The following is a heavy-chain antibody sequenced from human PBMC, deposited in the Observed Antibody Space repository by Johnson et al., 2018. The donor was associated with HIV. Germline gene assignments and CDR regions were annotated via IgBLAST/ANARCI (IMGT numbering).Heavy chain of an antibody. J-gene: IGHJ3*02. Sequence: VQLVESGGGVVQPGRSLRLSCAASGFTFSSYAMHWVRQAPGKGLEWVAVISYDGSNKYYADSVKGRFTIFRDNSKNTLYLQMSSLRTEDTAVYYCANNLQQLATKDAFDIWGQGTMVTVSS. V-gene: IGHV3-30*04. CDR3: ANNLQQLATKDAFDI. CDR1: GFTFSSYA. D-gene: IGHD6-13*01. CDR2: ISYDGSNK.